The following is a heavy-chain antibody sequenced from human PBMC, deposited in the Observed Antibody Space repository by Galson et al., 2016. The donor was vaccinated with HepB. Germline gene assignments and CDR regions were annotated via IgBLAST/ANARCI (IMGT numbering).Heavy chain of an antibody. CDR2: LCNGGST. D-gene: IGHD3-3*01. Sequence: SLRLSCAASGFIVSSNDMGWVRQAPGKGLEWVSVLCNGGSTYYADTVKGRFTISIDNSKNTLYLQMNSLRAEDTAVYYCASLRFNGFDLWGRSTLVTVAS. J-gene: IGHJ2*01. CDR3: ASLRFNGFDL. V-gene: IGHV3-53*01. CDR1: GFIVSSND.